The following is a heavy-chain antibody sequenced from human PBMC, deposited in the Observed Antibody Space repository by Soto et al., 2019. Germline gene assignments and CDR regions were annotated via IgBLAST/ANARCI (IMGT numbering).Heavy chain of an antibody. CDR1: GFTFSSYA. CDR3: AKGDIVVVVAAPHSWLFDY. D-gene: IGHD2-15*01. CDR2: ISGSGGST. J-gene: IGHJ4*02. Sequence: GGSLRLSCAASGFTFSSYAMSWVRQAPRKGLEWVSAISGSGGSTYYADSVKGRFTISRDNSKNTLYLQMNSLRAEDTAVYYCAKGDIVVVVAAPHSWLFDYWGQGTLVTVSS. V-gene: IGHV3-23*01.